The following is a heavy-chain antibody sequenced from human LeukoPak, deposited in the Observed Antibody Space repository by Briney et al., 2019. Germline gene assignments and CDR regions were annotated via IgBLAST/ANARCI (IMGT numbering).Heavy chain of an antibody. J-gene: IGHJ6*03. CDR3: ARAFWSGYYTGSYYMDV. Sequence: SETLSLTCTVSGGSISTYYWSWIRQPAGKGLEWIGRIYTSGTTYYNPSLKSRVTMSVDTSKNQFSLKLSSVTAADTAVYYCARAFWSGYYTGSYYMDVWGKGTTVTVSS. D-gene: IGHD3-3*01. CDR2: IYTSGTT. V-gene: IGHV4-4*07. CDR1: GGSISTYY.